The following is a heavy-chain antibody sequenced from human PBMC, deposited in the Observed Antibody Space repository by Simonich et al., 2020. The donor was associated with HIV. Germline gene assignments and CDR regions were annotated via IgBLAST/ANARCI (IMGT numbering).Heavy chain of an antibody. CDR1: GFTFSSYA. Sequence: QVQLVESGGGVVQPGRSLRLSCAASGFTFSSYAMHWVRQAPGKGLEWVAVISYDGSNKYYADSVKGRFTISRDNSENALDMQMNSLRAEDTAVYYCASGGSISSVWADDYWGQGTLVTVSS. CDR2: ISYDGSNK. CDR3: ASGGSISSVWADDY. D-gene: IGHD3-16*01. V-gene: IGHV3-30*07. J-gene: IGHJ4*02.